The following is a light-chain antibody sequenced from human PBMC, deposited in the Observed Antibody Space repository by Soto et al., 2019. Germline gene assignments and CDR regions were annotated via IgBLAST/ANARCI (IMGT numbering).Light chain of an antibody. V-gene: IGKV1-39*01. CDR2: AAS. Sequence: DIQLTQSPSSLSASVGDRVTITCRASQSIRSYLNWYQQKPGKAPKLLIYAASSLQTGVSSRFSGSGSGTDFTLTISNLQPEDFATYSCQQTSSTPTFGGGTKVAIK. J-gene: IGKJ4*01. CDR3: QQTSSTPT. CDR1: QSIRSY.